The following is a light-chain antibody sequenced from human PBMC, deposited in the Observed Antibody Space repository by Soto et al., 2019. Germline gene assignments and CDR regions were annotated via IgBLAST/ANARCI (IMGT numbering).Light chain of an antibody. CDR2: EVT. Sequence: QSALTQPPSASGSPGQSVTISCTGTSSDVGRYNYVSWYQEHPGKAPKLLISEVTKRPSGVPDRFSGSKSGNTASLTVSGLKAEDEADYYCSSYAGSNNLVFGGGTKLTVL. CDR3: SSYAGSNNLV. J-gene: IGLJ2*01. CDR1: SSDVGRYNY. V-gene: IGLV2-8*01.